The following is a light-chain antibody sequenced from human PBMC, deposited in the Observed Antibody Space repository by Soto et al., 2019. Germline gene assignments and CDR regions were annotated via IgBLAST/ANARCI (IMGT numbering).Light chain of an antibody. J-gene: IGKJ1*01. Sequence: DIQMTQSPSTLSASVGGRVTITFRASQSVGTWVAWYQQKPGKAPKLLIYGASNLESGVPSRFSGSGSGTEFTLTITTLQPDDFATYFCQQYNRNTWSFGPGTKVDIK. CDR1: QSVGTW. CDR2: GAS. V-gene: IGKV1-5*01. CDR3: QQYNRNTWS.